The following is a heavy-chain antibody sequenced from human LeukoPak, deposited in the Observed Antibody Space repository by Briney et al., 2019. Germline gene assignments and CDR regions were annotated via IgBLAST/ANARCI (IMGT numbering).Heavy chain of an antibody. J-gene: IGHJ4*02. CDR3: ARLDCGGDCYVDY. D-gene: IGHD2-21*02. Sequence: SETLSLTCTVSGASFTANYWSWIRQSPGRGPEWIGYIYYSGTTTYNPSLERRITMSVDMSKTQFSLRLHSVTATDTAVYYCARLDCGGDCYVDYWGQGIVVTVSS. CDR1: GASFTANY. CDR2: IYYSGTT. V-gene: IGHV4-59*08.